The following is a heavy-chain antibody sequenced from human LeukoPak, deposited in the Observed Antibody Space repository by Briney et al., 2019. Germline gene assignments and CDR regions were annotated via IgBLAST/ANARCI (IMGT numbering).Heavy chain of an antibody. CDR3: ASIELGYSYGAFDY. J-gene: IGHJ4*02. Sequence: GGSLRLSCAVSGFTFSDYSMHWVRQAPGKGLEWVAVIWYDGSNKYYADSVKGRFTISRDNSKNTLYLQMNSLRAEDTAVYYCASIELGYSYGAFDYWGQGTLVTVSS. V-gene: IGHV3-33*08. CDR2: IWYDGSNK. D-gene: IGHD5-18*01. CDR1: GFTFSDYS.